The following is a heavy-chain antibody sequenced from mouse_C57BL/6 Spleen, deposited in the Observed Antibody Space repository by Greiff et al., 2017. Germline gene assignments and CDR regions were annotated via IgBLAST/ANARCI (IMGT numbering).Heavy chain of an antibody. Sequence: QVQLKQSGPELVKPGASVKLSCKASGYTFTSYDINWVKQRPGQGLEWIGWIYPRDGSTKYNEKFKGKATLTVDTYSSTAYMELHSLTSEDSAVYFCARDSSGYVEAYWGQGTLVTVSA. V-gene: IGHV1-85*01. CDR3: ARDSSGYVEAY. CDR1: GYTFTSYD. D-gene: IGHD3-2*02. J-gene: IGHJ3*01. CDR2: IYPRDGST.